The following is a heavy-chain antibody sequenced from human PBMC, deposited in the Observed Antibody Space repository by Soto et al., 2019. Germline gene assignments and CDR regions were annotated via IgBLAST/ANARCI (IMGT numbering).Heavy chain of an antibody. CDR3: AKSLTMIVVVIIGAAFDI. CDR2: LSGGGSNT. CDR1: GFTFSSYS. J-gene: IGHJ3*02. Sequence: PGGSLRLSCAASGFTFSSYSMNWVRQAPGKGLEWVSGLSGGGSNTYYADSVKGRFTISRDNSKNTLYLQMNSLRAEDTAVYYCAKSLTMIVVVIIGAAFDIWGQGTMVTVSS. D-gene: IGHD3-22*01. V-gene: IGHV3-23*01.